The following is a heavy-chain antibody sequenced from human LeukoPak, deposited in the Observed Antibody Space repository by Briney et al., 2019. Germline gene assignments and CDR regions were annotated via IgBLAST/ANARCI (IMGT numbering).Heavy chain of an antibody. J-gene: IGHJ4*02. V-gene: IGHV3-30*02. CDR2: IRYDGSNK. D-gene: IGHD3-16*02. Sequence: PGGSLRLSCAASGFTFSSYSMNWVRQAPGKGLEWVAFIRYDGSNKYYADSVKGRFTISRDNSKNTLYLQMNSLRAEDTAVYYCAKDGYYDYVWGSYPAYYFDYWGQGTLVTVSS. CDR3: AKDGYYDYVWGSYPAYYFDY. CDR1: GFTFSSYS.